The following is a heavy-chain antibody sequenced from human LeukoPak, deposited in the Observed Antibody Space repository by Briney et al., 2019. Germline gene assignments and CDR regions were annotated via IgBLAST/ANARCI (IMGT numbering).Heavy chain of an antibody. CDR2: ISAYNGNT. J-gene: IGHJ6*03. V-gene: IGHV1-18*01. CDR3: ARDLYCGGDCPDYYYYMDV. Sequence: EASVKVSCKASGYTFTSYGISWVRQAPGQGLEWMGWISAYNGNTNYAQKLQGRVTMTTDTSTSTAYMELRSLRSDDTAVYYCARDLYCGGDCPDYYYYMDVWGKGTTVTISS. CDR1: GYTFTSYG. D-gene: IGHD2-21*02.